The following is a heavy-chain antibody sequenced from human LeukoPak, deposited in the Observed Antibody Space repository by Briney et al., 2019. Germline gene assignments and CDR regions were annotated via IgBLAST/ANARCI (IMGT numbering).Heavy chain of an antibody. Sequence: GGSLRLSCAASGFTFSSYGMHWVRQAPGKGLEWVALIGYDGTNEYYADSVKGRFTISRDNSKNTLYLQMNSLRAEDTAVYYCVQRLASYYFDYWGQGTLVTVSS. D-gene: IGHD6-19*01. J-gene: IGHJ4*02. V-gene: IGHV3-30*02. CDR3: VQRLASYYFDY. CDR1: GFTFSSYG. CDR2: IGYDGTNE.